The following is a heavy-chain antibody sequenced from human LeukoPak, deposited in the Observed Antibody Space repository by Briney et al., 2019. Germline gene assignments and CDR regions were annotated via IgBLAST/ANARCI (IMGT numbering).Heavy chain of an antibody. J-gene: IGHJ4*02. Sequence: GGSLRLSCAASGFTFSDYYMSWIRQAPGKGLEGVSYISCSGSTIYYADSVKGRFTISRDNAKNSLYLQMNSLRAEDTAVYYCARELVAVSDTVGDFWGQGTLVTVSS. D-gene: IGHD6-19*01. CDR1: GFTFSDYY. CDR3: ARELVAVSDTVGDF. CDR2: ISCSGSTI. V-gene: IGHV3-11*04.